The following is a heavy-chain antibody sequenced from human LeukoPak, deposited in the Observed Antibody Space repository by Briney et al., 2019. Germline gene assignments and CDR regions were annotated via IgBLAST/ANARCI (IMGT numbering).Heavy chain of an antibody. CDR3: ARDSPMLESLLRVVPAGEFDY. D-gene: IGHD2-2*01. CDR2: ISSSSSYI. J-gene: IGHJ4*02. CDR1: GFTFSSYS. Sequence: GGSLRLSCAASGFTFSSYSMNWVRQAPGKGLEWVSSISSSSSYIYYADSVKGRFTISRDNAKNSLYLQMNSLRAEDTAVYYCARDSPMLESLLRVVPAGEFDYWGQGTLVTVSS. V-gene: IGHV3-21*01.